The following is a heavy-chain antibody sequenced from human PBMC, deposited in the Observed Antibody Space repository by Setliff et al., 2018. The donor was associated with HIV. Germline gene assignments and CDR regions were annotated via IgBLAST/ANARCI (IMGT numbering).Heavy chain of an antibody. Sequence: EASVKVSCKASGYTFTSYGISWVRQAPGQGLEWMGWISAYNGNTNYAQKLQGRVTMTTDTSTSTAYMELRSLRSDDTAVYYCARDLRVVTIFGGGWFDPWGQGTLVTVSS. V-gene: IGHV1-18*01. D-gene: IGHD3-3*01. CDR1: GYTFTSYG. J-gene: IGHJ5*02. CDR3: ARDLRVVTIFGGGWFDP. CDR2: ISAYNGNT.